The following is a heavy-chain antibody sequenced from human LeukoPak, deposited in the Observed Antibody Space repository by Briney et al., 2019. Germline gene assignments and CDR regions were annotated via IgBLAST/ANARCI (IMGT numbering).Heavy chain of an antibody. J-gene: IGHJ4*02. V-gene: IGHV3-15*01. CDR1: GFLFSSYG. CDR2: IKSKTDGGTT. Sequence: GGSLRLSCAASGFLFSSYGMHWVRQAPGKGLEWVGRIKSKTDGGTTDYAAPVKGRFTISRDDSKNTLYLQMNSLKTEDTAVYYCTTTSDYGDHKRWGQGTLVTVSS. CDR3: TTTSDYGDHKR. D-gene: IGHD4-17*01.